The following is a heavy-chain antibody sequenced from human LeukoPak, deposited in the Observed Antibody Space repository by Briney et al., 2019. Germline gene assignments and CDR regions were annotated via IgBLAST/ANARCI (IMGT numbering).Heavy chain of an antibody. J-gene: IGHJ4*02. V-gene: IGHV3-53*04. CDR2: IYSGGST. CDR1: GFTVSSNY. CDR3: ARWGAYSGYDYDY. D-gene: IGHD5-12*01. Sequence: GGSLRLSCAASGFTVSSNYMSWVRQAPGKGLEWVSVIYSGGSTYYADSAKGRFTISRHNSKNTLYLQMNSLRAEDTAVYYCARWGAYSGYDYDYWGQGTLVTASS.